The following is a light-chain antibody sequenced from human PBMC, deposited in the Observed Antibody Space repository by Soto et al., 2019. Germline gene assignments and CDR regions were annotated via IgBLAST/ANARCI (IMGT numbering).Light chain of an antibody. CDR3: SSYGGRNNLL. CDR2: EVS. V-gene: IGLV2-8*01. Sequence: QSALTQPPSASGSPGQSVTISCTGTSSDVGGYNYVSWYQQHPGKAPKVMIYEVSKRPSGVPDRFSGSKSGNTASLTVSGLQAEDEADYYCSSYGGRNNLLFGGGTKVTVL. J-gene: IGLJ2*01. CDR1: SSDVGGYNY.